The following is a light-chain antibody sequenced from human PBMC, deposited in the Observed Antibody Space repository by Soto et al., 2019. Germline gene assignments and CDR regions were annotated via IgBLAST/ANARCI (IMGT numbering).Light chain of an antibody. CDR3: SSFTNTITRYA. V-gene: IGLV2-14*01. Sequence: QSALTQPASVSGSPGQSITITCTGTSSDIGGYDYVSWYQHHPGKAPKVIIYGVTNRPSGVSHRFSGSKSANTASLTISGLQAEDEADYYCSSFTNTITRYAFGTGTKVTVL. J-gene: IGLJ1*01. CDR2: GVT. CDR1: SSDIGGYDY.